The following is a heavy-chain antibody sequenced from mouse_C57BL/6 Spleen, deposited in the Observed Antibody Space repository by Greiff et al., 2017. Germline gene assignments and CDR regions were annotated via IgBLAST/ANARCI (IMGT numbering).Heavy chain of an antibody. V-gene: IGHV1-53*01. CDR3: ARGTALGDWYFDV. J-gene: IGHJ1*03. Sequence: QVQLQQPGTELVKPGASVKLSCKASGYTFTSYWMPWVQQMPGKGLEWIGNINPSNGGTNYNDKFKSKATLTLDKSSSTAYMQLSSLTSEDSAVYYCARGTALGDWYFDVWGTGTTVTVSS. D-gene: IGHD4-1*01. CDR1: GYTFTSYW. CDR2: INPSNGGT.